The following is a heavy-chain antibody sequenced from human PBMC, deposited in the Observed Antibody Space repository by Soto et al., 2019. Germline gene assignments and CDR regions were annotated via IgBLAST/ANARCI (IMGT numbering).Heavy chain of an antibody. CDR2: ISSSSSYI. V-gene: IGHV3-21*01. Sequence: EVQLVESGGGLVKPGGSLRLSCAASGFTFSSYSMNWVRQAPGKGLEWVSSISSSSSYIYYADSVKCRFTISRDNAKNSLYLQMNSLRAEDTAVYYCARDSTDRSSGWRYYFDYWGQGTLVTVSS. D-gene: IGHD6-19*01. CDR3: ARDSTDRSSGWRYYFDY. J-gene: IGHJ4*02. CDR1: GFTFSSYS.